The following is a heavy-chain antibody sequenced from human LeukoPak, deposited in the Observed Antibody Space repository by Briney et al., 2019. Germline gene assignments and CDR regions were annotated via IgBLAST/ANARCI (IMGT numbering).Heavy chain of an antibody. CDR3: AKQGRDWLRDYYYYMDV. D-gene: IGHD3-9*01. CDR2: IGGRGGSA. CDR1: GFTFSLYG. V-gene: IGHV3-23*01. J-gene: IGHJ6*03. Sequence: GGSLRLSCAASGFTFSLYGMSWVRQAPGKGLEWVSAIGGRGGSAYYADSVKGRFTISRDNSKNTLYLQMNSLRAEDTAVYYCAKQGRDWLRDYYYYMDVWGKGTTVTISS.